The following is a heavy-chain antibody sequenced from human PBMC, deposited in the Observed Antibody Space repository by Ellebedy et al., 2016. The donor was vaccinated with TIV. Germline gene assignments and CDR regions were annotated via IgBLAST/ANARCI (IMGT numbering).Heavy chain of an antibody. Sequence: AASVKVSCKASGYTFTSYNMHWVRQAPGQGLEWMGIINPSGGSTSYAQKFQGRVTMTRDTSTSTVYMELSSLRSEDTAVYYCASGGVGATCDYWGQGTLVTVSS. V-gene: IGHV1-46*01. CDR2: INPSGGST. CDR3: ASGGVGATCDY. D-gene: IGHD1-26*01. CDR1: GYTFTSYN. J-gene: IGHJ4*02.